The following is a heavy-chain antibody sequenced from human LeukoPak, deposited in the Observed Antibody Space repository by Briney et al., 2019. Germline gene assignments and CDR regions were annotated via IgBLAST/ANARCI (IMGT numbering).Heavy chain of an antibody. V-gene: IGHV4-34*01. D-gene: IGHD3-10*01. CDR1: GGSFSGYY. Sequence: SETLSLTCAVYGGSFSGYYWSWIRQPPGKGLEWIGEINHSGSTNYNPSLKSRVTISVDTSKNQFSLKLSSVTAADTAVYYCATARGYGSGSYFDYWGQGTLVTVSS. CDR2: INHSGST. J-gene: IGHJ4*02. CDR3: ATARGYGSGSYFDY.